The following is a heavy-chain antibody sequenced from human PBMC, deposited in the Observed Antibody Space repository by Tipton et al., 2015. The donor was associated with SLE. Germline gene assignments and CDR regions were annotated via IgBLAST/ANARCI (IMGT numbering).Heavy chain of an antibody. CDR2: IYYSGNT. J-gene: IGHJ6*02. D-gene: IGHD4-11*01. Sequence: LSLTCTLSGDSISNFYWSWIRQPPGKGLEWIGYIYYSGNTNYNPSLKSRVTISVDRSKTQFSLNLSSVTAADTAVYYCARLYSTTEAVYYYGMDVWGQGTTVTVSS. CDR3: ARLYSTTEAVYYYGMDV. V-gene: IGHV4-59*01. CDR1: GDSISNFY.